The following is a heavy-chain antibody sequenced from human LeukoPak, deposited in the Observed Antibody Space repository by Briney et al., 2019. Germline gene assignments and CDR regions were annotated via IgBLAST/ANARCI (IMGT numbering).Heavy chain of an antibody. CDR3: ARADLVVVPAASSNWFDP. V-gene: IGHV4-38-2*02. Sequence: PSETLSLTCTVSGYSISSGYYWGWIRPPPGKGLEWIGSIYHSGSTYYNPSLKSRVTISVDTSKSQFSLKLSSVTAADTAVYYCARADLVVVPAASSNWFDPWGQGTLVTVSS. CDR2: IYHSGST. CDR1: GYSISSGYY. J-gene: IGHJ5*02. D-gene: IGHD2-2*01.